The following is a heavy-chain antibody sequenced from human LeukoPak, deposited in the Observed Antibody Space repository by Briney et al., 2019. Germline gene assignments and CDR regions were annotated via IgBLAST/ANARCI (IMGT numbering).Heavy chain of an antibody. V-gene: IGHV4-39*07. J-gene: IGHJ5*02. Sequence: SETLSLTCTVSGGSISSSSYYWGWIRQPPGKGLEWIGSIYYSGSTYYNPSLKSRVTISVDRSKNQFSLKLSSVTAADTAVYYCASCGVVIKDFHWFDPWGQGTLVTVSS. CDR3: ASCGVVIKDFHWFDP. D-gene: IGHD3-3*01. CDR1: GGSISSSSYY. CDR2: IYYSGST.